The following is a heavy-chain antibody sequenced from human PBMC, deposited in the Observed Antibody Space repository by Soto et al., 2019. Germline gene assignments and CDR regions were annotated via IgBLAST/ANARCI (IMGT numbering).Heavy chain of an antibody. CDR3: ARGRIAVAGDFDY. D-gene: IGHD6-19*01. CDR1: GYTFTSYA. CDR2: INAGNGNT. Sequence: ASVKVSCKASGYTFTSYAMHWVRQAPGQRLEWMGWINAGNGNTKYSQKFQGRVTVTRDTSASTAYMELSSLRSEDTAVYYCARGRIAVAGDFDYWGQGTLVTVSS. J-gene: IGHJ4*02. V-gene: IGHV1-3*01.